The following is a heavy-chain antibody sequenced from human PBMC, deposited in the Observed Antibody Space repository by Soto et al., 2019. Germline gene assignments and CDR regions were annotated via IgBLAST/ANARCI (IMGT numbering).Heavy chain of an antibody. D-gene: IGHD2-15*01. CDR1: GDSISSVDYF. Sequence: SETLSLTCSVSGDSISSVDYFWAWIRQPPGQALEYIGYIYKSATTYYNPSFESRVAISLDTSKSQFSLNVTSVTAADTAVYFCARGRYCLIGRRLPNWSDSWGQGTLVTVSS. J-gene: IGHJ5*01. CDR2: IYKSATT. V-gene: IGHV4-30-4*08. CDR3: ARGRYCLIGRRLPNWSDS.